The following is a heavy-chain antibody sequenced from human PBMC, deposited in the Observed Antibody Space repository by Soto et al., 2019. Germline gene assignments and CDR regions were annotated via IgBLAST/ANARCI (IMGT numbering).Heavy chain of an antibody. Sequence: QVQLVQSGAEVKEPGASVKVSCKASGYIFTGSYMHWVRQAPGQGLEWMGWINPNSGGTNYARKFQGRVTMTRDTSISTAYMEVRRLRSDDTAVYYCARGYDPLEYWVQGTLVTVSS. D-gene: IGHD3-3*01. CDR3: ARGYDPLEY. CDR1: GYIFTGSY. J-gene: IGHJ4*02. CDR2: INPNSGGT. V-gene: IGHV1-2*02.